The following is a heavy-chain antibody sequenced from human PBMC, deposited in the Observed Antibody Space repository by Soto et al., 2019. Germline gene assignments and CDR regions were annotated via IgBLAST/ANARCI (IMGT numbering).Heavy chain of an antibody. CDR2: INSAGTT. CDR1: GFTISNYA. V-gene: IGHV3-23*01. CDR3: AKDLAMTTWGWFDP. J-gene: IGHJ5*02. Sequence: EVQLLESGGDLVQPGGSLRLSCAASGFTISNYAMSWVRQAPGKGLEWVSAINSAGTTYYADSVKGRLTISRDNSKNTLYLQMNSLRAEVTALYYCAKDLAMTTWGWFDPWGQGSLVTVSS. D-gene: IGHD4-17*01.